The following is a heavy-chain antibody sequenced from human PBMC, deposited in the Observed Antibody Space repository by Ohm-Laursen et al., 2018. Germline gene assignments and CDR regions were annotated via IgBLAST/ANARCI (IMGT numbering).Heavy chain of an antibody. CDR1: GGSISSYY. V-gene: IGHV4-59*08. J-gene: IGHJ5*02. CDR3: ARHAAYCGGDCYSRWFDP. Sequence: TLSLTCTVSGGSISSYYWSWIRQPPGKGLEWIGYIYYTGSTNYNPSLKSRVTISVDTSKNQFSLKLSSVTAAGTAVYYCARHAAYCGGDCYSRWFDPWGQGTLVTVSS. D-gene: IGHD2-21*02. CDR2: IYYTGST.